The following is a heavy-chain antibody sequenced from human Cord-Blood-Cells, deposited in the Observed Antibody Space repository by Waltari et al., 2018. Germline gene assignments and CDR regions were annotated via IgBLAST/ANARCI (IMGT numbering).Heavy chain of an antibody. J-gene: IGHJ4*02. CDR3: ARGRYYYDSSGLFDY. V-gene: IGHV4-59*01. CDR2: IYYSGST. D-gene: IGHD3-22*01. Sequence: QVQLQESGPGLVKTSETLSLTCTVSGRSISSYYWSWIRQPPGKGLEWIGYIYYSGSTNYNPSLKSRVTISVDTSKNQFSLKVSSVTAADTAVYYCARGRYYYDSSGLFDYWGQGTLVTVSS. CDR1: GRSISSYY.